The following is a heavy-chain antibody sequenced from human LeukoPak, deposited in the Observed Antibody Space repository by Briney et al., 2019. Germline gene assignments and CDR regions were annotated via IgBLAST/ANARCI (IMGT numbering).Heavy chain of an antibody. V-gene: IGHV1-18*01. D-gene: IGHD3-22*01. CDR3: ARTLKQDSSGYYYSTLDY. Sequence: GASVKVSCKASGYTFTSYGISWVRQAPGQGLEWMGWISAYNGNTNYAQKLQGRVTMTTDTSTSTAYMELRSLRSDDTAVYYCARTLKQDSSGYYYSTLDYWGQGTLVTVSS. CDR2: ISAYNGNT. CDR1: GYTFTSYG. J-gene: IGHJ4*02.